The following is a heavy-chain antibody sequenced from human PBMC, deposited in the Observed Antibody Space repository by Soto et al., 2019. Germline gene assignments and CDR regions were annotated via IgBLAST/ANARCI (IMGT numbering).Heavy chain of an antibody. D-gene: IGHD3-3*01. CDR2: IIPILGIA. CDR3: ARGFITIFGVVIIDYYYYMDV. J-gene: IGHJ6*03. Sequence: ASVKVSCKASGYTFTSYDISWVRQAPGQGLEWMGKIIPILGIANYAQKFQGRVTMTRNTSISTAYMELSSLRSEDTAVYYCARGFITIFGVVIIDYYYYMDVWGKGTTVTVSS. V-gene: IGHV1-8*01. CDR1: GYTFTSYD.